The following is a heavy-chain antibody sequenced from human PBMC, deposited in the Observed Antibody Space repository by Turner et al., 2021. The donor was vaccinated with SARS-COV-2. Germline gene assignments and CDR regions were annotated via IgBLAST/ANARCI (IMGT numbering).Heavy chain of an antibody. CDR3: ARDPRVPAVTNVNDAFDI. V-gene: IGHV1-46*01. CDR2: FNPSGGGT. D-gene: IGHD4-17*01. J-gene: IGHJ3*02. Sequence: QVQLVQSVADTKKPGASVKISCRTSGYTFSSYYIHWVRQAPGQGLEWMGIFNPSGGGTSYAQNFQDRVTMTSDTSTSTVYMELSSLGSEDTAVYYCARDPRVPAVTNVNDAFDIWGQGTMVTVSS. CDR1: GYTFSSYY.